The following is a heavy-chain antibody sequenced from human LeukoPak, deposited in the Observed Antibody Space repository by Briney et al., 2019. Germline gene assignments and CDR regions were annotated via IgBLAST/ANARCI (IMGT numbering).Heavy chain of an antibody. CDR2: INPSGGST. J-gene: IGHJ4*02. Sequence: ASVKVSYKASGYTFTSYYMHWVRQAPGQGLEWMGIINPSGGSTSYAQKFQGRVTMTRDTSTSTVYMELSSLRSEDTAVYYCARTARLRYYDSSGYFPYYFDYWGQGTLVTVSS. CDR3: ARTARLRYYDSSGYFPYYFDY. CDR1: GYTFTSYY. D-gene: IGHD3-22*01. V-gene: IGHV1-46*01.